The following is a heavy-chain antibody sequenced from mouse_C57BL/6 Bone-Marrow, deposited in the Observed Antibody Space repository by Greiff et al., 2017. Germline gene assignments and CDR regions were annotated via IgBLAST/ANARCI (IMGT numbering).Heavy chain of an antibody. CDR1: GYTFTSYW. D-gene: IGHD2-12*01. CDR2: IDPSDSYT. CDR3: ARALSPIAMDY. V-gene: IGHV1-59*01. Sequence: VQLQQPGAELVRPGTSVKLSCKASGYTFTSYWMHWVKQRPGQGLEWIGVIDPSDSYTNYNQKFKGKATLTVDTSSSTAYMQLSSLTSEDSAVYYCARALSPIAMDYWGQGTSGTVSS. J-gene: IGHJ4*01.